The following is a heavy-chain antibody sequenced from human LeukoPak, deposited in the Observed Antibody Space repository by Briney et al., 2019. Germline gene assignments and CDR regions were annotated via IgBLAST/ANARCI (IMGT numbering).Heavy chain of an antibody. J-gene: IGHJ4*02. Sequence: GASVKVSCKASGYTFTSYDINWVRQATGQGLEWMGWMNPNSGNTGYAQKFQGRVTMTRDTSISTAYMELSRLRSDDTAVYYCARTRDGYNFGYWGQGTLVTVSS. CDR3: ARTRDGYNFGY. CDR2: MNPNSGNT. V-gene: IGHV1-8*01. CDR1: GYTFTSYD. D-gene: IGHD5-24*01.